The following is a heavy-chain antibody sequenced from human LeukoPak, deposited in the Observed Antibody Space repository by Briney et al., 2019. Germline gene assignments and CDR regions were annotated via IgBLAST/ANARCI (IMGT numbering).Heavy chain of an antibody. V-gene: IGHV3-66*01. CDR3: ARVSGYSGYDTLDY. CDR2: IYRSGST. D-gene: IGHD5-12*01. J-gene: IGHJ4*02. Sequence: PGGSLRLSCAASGFTFDDYGMNWVRHAPGKGLEGVSVIYRSGSTYYADSVKGRFTISRDHSKDTLYLQMNSLRAEDTAVYYCARVSGYSGYDTLDYWGQGTLVTVSS. CDR1: GFTFDDYG.